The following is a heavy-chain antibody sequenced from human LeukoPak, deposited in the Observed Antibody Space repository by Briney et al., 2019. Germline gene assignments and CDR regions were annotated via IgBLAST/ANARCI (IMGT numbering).Heavy chain of an antibody. CDR1: GGSISSSNYY. D-gene: IGHD1-26*01. V-gene: IGHV4-39*01. Sequence: SETLSLTCTVSGGSISSSNYYWGWLRQPPGKGLEWIGSIYYSGSTYYNPSLKSRVTISVDTSKNQFSLKLSSVTAADTAVYYCARLWRGNYLNFDYWGQGTLVTVSS. CDR3: ARLWRGNYLNFDY. J-gene: IGHJ4*02. CDR2: IYYSGST.